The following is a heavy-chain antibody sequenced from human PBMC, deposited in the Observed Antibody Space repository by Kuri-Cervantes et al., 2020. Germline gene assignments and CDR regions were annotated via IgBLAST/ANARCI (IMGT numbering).Heavy chain of an antibody. J-gene: IGHJ5*02. CDR3: ARTPQAKSLDWLKGVVNVPSLFDP. Sequence: SQTLSLTCAVYGGSFRGYYWSWIRQPPGKGLEWIGEINHSGSTNYNPSLKSRVTISVDTSKNQFSLKLSSVTAADTAVYYCARTPQAKSLDWLKGVVNVPSLFDPWGQGTLVTVSS. D-gene: IGHD3-9*01. CDR2: INHSGST. CDR1: GGSFRGYY. V-gene: IGHV4-34*01.